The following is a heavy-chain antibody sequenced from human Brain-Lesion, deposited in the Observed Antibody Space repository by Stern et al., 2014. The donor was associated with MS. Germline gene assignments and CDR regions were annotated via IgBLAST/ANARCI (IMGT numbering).Heavy chain of an antibody. J-gene: IGHJ4*02. CDR1: GGSIGRSSYY. CDR2: IFYTGST. Sequence: VQLVESGPGLVKPSETLSLTCTVSGGSIGRSSYYWGWIRQPPGKGLEWIGNIFYTGSTFYDPSLKSRVTLSLDTSNNPFSLSLNSVTAADTAVYYCARGAGVFDSWGQGTLVTVSP. CDR3: ARGAGVFDS. D-gene: IGHD6-19*01. V-gene: IGHV4-39*02.